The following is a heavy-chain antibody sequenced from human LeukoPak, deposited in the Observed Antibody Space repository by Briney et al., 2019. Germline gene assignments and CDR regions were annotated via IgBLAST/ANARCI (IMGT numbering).Heavy chain of an antibody. CDR1: GFTFSSYG. CDR2: IWYDGSNK. CDR3: ARAPTSYYYFDY. D-gene: IGHD3-10*01. J-gene: IGHJ4*02. Sequence: PGGSLRLSCAASGFTFSSYGMHWVRQAPGKGLEWVAVIWYDGSNKYYADSVKGRFTISRDNSKNTLYLQMNSLRAEDTAVYYCARAPTSYYYFDYWGQGPLVTVSS. V-gene: IGHV3-33*01.